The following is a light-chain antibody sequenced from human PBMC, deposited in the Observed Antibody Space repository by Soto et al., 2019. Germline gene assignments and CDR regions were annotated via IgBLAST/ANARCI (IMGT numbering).Light chain of an antibody. Sequence: QSAPTQPASVYGSPGQSITISCTGGSSDVGSYNHVSWYQQYPGKAPKLMIYEVTKRTSGVSDRFSGSKSGNTASLTISGLQAEDEADYYCCSYLGSYVWEFGGGTKLTVL. CDR1: SSDVGSYNH. V-gene: IGLV2-23*02. CDR2: EVT. CDR3: CSYLGSYVWE. J-gene: IGLJ3*02.